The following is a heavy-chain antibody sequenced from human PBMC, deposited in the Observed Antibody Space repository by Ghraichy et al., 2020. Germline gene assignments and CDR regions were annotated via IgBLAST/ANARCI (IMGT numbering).Heavy chain of an antibody. Sequence: SETLSLTCAVYGVSFSGYYWSWIRQPPGKGLEWIGEINYSGSTNYNPSLKSRVTISVDTSKNQFSLKLNSVTAADTAVYYCVRRCYFDLWGRGTLVTVSS. V-gene: IGHV4-34*01. CDR3: VRRCYFDL. CDR2: INYSGST. J-gene: IGHJ2*01. D-gene: IGHD4/OR15-4a*01. CDR1: GVSFSGYY.